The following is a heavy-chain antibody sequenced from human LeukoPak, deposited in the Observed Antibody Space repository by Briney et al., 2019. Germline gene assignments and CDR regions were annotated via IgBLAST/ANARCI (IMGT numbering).Heavy chain of an antibody. CDR2: FSGSGGST. Sequence: GGSLRLSCAASGFIFSNYAMSWVRQAPGKGLQWVSAFSGSGGSTYYADSVKGRFTISRDNSRNTLYLQMNSLRAEDTAVYYCASGGYDSSGYLPYPNAFDIWGQGTMVTVSS. D-gene: IGHD3-22*01. V-gene: IGHV3-23*01. CDR1: GFIFSNYA. J-gene: IGHJ3*02. CDR3: ASGGYDSSGYLPYPNAFDI.